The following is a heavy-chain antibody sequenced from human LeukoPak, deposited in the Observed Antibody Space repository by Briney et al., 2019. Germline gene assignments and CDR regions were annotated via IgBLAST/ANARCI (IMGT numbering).Heavy chain of an antibody. J-gene: IGHJ5*01. CDR1: GYTFTNYG. D-gene: IGHD4-17*01. V-gene: IGHV1-18*01. Sequence: ASVKVSCKASGYTFTNYGISWVRQAHGQGLEWVARISGYNGNADYAQKLKDRFTVTADTSAAYLEMRDLTSDDTAVYYCARDHGDFVGVRVGFDSWGQGTLVTVSS. CDR2: ISGYNGNA. CDR3: ARDHGDFVGVRVGFDS.